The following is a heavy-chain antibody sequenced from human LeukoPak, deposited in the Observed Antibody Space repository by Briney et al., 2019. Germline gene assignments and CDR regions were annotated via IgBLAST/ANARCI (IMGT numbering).Heavy chain of an antibody. CDR3: ARDWGKYSGYDSDY. V-gene: IGHV1-18*01. J-gene: IGHJ4*02. D-gene: IGHD5-12*01. CDR2: ISAYNGIT. Sequence: ASVKVSCKASGYTFTSYGISWVRQAPGQGLEWMGWISAYNGITNYAQKLQGRVTMTTDTSTSTAYMELRSLRSDDTAVYYCARDWGKYSGYDSDYWGQGTLVTVSS. CDR1: GYTFTSYG.